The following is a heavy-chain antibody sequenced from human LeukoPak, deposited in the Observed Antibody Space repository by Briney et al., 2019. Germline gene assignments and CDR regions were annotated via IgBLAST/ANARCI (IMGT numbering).Heavy chain of an antibody. J-gene: IGHJ5*02. D-gene: IGHD3-22*01. CDR1: GGSISSNY. CDR3: ARDRYDSVYNWFDP. Sequence: SETLSLTCTVSGGSISSNYWSWIRQSAGKGLEWIGRIYTTGGTNFNPSLKSRVTMLVDTSKNQFSLKLRSVTAADTAVYYCARDRYDSVYNWFDPWGQGTLVTVSS. V-gene: IGHV4-4*07. CDR2: IYTTGGT.